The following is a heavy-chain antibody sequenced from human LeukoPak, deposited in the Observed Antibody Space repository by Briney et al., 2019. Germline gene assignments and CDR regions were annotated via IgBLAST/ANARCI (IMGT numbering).Heavy chain of an antibody. V-gene: IGHV3-7*01. D-gene: IGHD3-10*01. CDR2: IKQDGSEK. Sequence: PGGSLRLSCAASGFTFSSYWMSWVRQAPGKGLEWVANIKQDGSEKYYADSVKGRFTISRDNAKNSLYLQMNSLRAEDTAVYYCARDLTMVRGVIKGYFDYWGQGTLVTVSS. CDR3: ARDLTMVRGVIKGYFDY. J-gene: IGHJ4*02. CDR1: GFTFSSYW.